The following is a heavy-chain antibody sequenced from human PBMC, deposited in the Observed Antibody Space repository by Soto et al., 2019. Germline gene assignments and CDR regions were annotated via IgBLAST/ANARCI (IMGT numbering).Heavy chain of an antibody. D-gene: IGHD5-18*01. V-gene: IGHV1-18*01. J-gene: IGHJ4*02. CDR2: ISGHNGNT. CDR1: GYTFNEFG. CDR3: ARDVGYSQADYFDD. Sequence: HLVQPGNEVRKPGASVRVSCKASGYTFNEFGITWVRQAPGQGLQWVGRISGHNGNTEYALNFLGRTTLTTDTSTNTAYMDLTSLTRDDTAVYYCARDVGYSQADYFDDWGQGTLVTVSS.